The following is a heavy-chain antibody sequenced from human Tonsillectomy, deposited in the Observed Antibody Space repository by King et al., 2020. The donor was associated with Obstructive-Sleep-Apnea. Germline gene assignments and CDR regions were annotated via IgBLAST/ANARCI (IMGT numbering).Heavy chain of an antibody. V-gene: IGHV4-31*03. J-gene: IGHJ4*02. CDR3: ARGSPYYFDY. Sequence: QLQESGPGLVKPSQTLSLTCIVSGGSISSDGYYWSWIRQHPGKGLEWIAYIYYSGSTYYNPSLNSRVTISVDTSKNQLSLKLSSMTAADTAVYYCARGSPYYFDYWGQGTLVTVSS. D-gene: IGHD3-10*01. CDR2: IYYSGST. CDR1: GGSISSDGYY.